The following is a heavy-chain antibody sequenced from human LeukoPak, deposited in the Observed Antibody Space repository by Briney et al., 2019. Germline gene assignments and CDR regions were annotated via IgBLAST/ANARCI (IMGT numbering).Heavy chain of an antibody. CDR3: EFWSGYYPDIVFDY. J-gene: IGHJ4*02. V-gene: IGHV3-33*01. CDR2: IWYDGSNK. Sequence: GGSLRLSCAASGFTFSSYGMHWVRQAPGKGLEWVAVIWYDGSNKYYADSVKGRFTISRDNSKNTLYLQMNSLRAEDTAVYYCEFWSGYYPDIVFDYWGQGTLVTVSS. CDR1: GFTFSSYG. D-gene: IGHD3-3*01.